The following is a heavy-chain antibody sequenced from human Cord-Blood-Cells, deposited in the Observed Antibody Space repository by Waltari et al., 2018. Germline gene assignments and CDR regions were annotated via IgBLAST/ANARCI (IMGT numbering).Heavy chain of an antibody. J-gene: IGHJ4*02. Sequence: QVQLVESGGGVVQPGRALRLSCAASGFAFSSYGMHRVRQAPGKGLEWVAVISYDGSNKYYADSVKGRFTISRDNSKNTLYLQMNSLRAEDTAVYYCAKDGAEAPFDYWGQGTLVTVYS. CDR1: GFAFSSYG. D-gene: IGHD1-26*01. CDR2: ISYDGSNK. CDR3: AKDGAEAPFDY. V-gene: IGHV3-30*18.